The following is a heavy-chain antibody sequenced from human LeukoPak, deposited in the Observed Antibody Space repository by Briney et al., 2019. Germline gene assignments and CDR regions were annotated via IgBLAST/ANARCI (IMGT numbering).Heavy chain of an antibody. J-gene: IGHJ4*02. D-gene: IGHD6-13*01. CDR2: INAGNGDT. CDR3: ARAQLGSNRPGDY. CDR1: GYTFSSYD. V-gene: IGHV1-3*01. Sequence: VAPVKVSCKASGYTFSSYDIHWVRQAPGQRLEWMGRINAGNGDTKYSEKFQGKVTITRDTSASTDYMELSSLRSEDTAVYYCARAQLGSNRPGDYWGQGTLVTVSS.